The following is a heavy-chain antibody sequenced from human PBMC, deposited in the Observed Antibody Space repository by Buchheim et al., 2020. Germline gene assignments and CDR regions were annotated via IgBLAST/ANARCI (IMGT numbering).Heavy chain of an antibody. CDR1: GFTFSDYY. CDR3: ARERVGFCTNGVCVPQQLGWFDP. CDR2: IGSSGSTI. D-gene: IGHD2-8*01. J-gene: IGHJ5*02. Sequence: QVQLVESGGGLVKPGGSLRLSCAASGFTFSDYYMTWVRQAPGKGLEWISYIGSSGSTIYYADSVKGRFTISRDNAKNSLYLQMNSLRAEDTAVYYCARERVGFCTNGVCVPQQLGWFDPWGQGTL. V-gene: IGHV3-11*01.